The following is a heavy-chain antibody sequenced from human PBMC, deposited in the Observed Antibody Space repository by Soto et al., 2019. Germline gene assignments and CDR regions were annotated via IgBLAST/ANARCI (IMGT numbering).Heavy chain of an antibody. J-gene: IGHJ4*02. D-gene: IGHD6-6*01. CDR2: ISWNSGSI. V-gene: IGHV3-9*01. CDR3: AKSQGYSSSSFDY. CDR1: GFTFDDYA. Sequence: EVQLVESGGGLVQPGRSLRLSCAASGFTFDDYAMHWVRQAPGKGLEWVSGISWNSGSIGYADSEKGRFTISRDNAKNSLYLQMNSLGAEDTALYYCAKSQGYSSSSFDYWGQGTLVTVSS.